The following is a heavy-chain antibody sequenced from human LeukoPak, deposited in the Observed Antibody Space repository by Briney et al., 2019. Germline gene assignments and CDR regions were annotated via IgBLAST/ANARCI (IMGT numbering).Heavy chain of an antibody. CDR2: ISSIGSIT. V-gene: IGHV3-11*04. D-gene: IGHD5-12*01. CDR3: ARDRDTGRVGTTDFDY. J-gene: IGHJ4*02. Sequence: GGSLRLSCAASGFTFNDYYMSWIRQAPGKGLEWVSYISSIGSITHYGDSVKGRFTISRDSAKNSLYLQMNSLRAEDTAVYYCARDRDTGRVGTTDFDYWGQGTLVTVSS. CDR1: GFTFNDYY.